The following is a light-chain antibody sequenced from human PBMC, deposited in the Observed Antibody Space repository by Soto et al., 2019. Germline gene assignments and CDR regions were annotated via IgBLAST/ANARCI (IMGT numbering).Light chain of an antibody. CDR1: QSVSSN. J-gene: IGKJ4*01. V-gene: IGKV3-15*01. CDR2: GAS. CDR3: QQYIRWPLT. Sequence: EIEMTKSLATLSVSQEERATLSCRASQSVSSNLAWYQQKPGQAPSLLIYGASTRATGTPARFSGSGSGTEFTLTISSLQSEDFAVYYCQQYIRWPLTFGGGTKVDIK.